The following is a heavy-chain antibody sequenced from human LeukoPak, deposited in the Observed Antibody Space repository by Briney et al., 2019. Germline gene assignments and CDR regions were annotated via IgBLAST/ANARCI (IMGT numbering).Heavy chain of an antibody. Sequence: GEPLKISCKGSGYSFTIYWIAWLRQLHGKGLGWMGIIYPGDSNTTYSPSFQGQVTISADKSISTAYLQWSSLKASDTAMYYCARQNSGYVNWGQGTLVTVSS. D-gene: IGHD5-12*01. CDR2: IYPGDSNT. CDR3: ARQNSGYVN. V-gene: IGHV5-51*01. CDR1: GYSFTIYW. J-gene: IGHJ4*02.